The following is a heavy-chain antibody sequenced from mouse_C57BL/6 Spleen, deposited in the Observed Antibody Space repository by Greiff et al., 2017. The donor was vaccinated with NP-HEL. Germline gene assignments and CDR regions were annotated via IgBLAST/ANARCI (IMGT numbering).Heavy chain of an antibody. J-gene: IGHJ4*01. CDR2: IRSKSNNYAT. CDR1: GFSFNTYA. Sequence: EVKVVESGGGLVQPKGSLKLSCAASGFSFNTYAMNWVRQAPGKGLEWVARIRSKSNNYATYYADSVKDRFTISRDDSESMLYLQMNNLKTEDTAMYYCVREGFYSLAMDYWGQGTSVTVSS. CDR3: VREGFYSLAMDY. V-gene: IGHV10-1*01. D-gene: IGHD2-1*01.